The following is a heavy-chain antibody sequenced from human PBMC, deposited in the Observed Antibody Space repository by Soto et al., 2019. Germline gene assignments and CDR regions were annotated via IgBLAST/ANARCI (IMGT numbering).Heavy chain of an antibody. CDR3: AKGWDVKYFDY. D-gene: IGHD1-26*01. J-gene: IGHJ4*02. CDR1: GASLLSSY. Sequence: SETLSLTCSVSGASLLSSYWSWVRQPAGKGLEWIGHIFSSGRTSYNPSLKSRLTMLIDPSMNVFSLNLSSVTAADTAVYYCAKGWDVKYFDYWGRGALVTVSS. CDR2: IFSSGRT. V-gene: IGHV4-4*07.